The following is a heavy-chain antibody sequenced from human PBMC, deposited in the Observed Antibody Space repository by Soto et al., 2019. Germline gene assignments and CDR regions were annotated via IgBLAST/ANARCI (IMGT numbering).Heavy chain of an antibody. CDR2: ISGDGSDK. CDR3: AKGTAVARQPFAN. V-gene: IGHV3-30*18. D-gene: IGHD6-19*01. Sequence: QVQVVESGGGVVQPERSLRLSCAISGFTFSDFGMHWVRQAPGKGLEWVAAISGDGSDKYYAGSVQGRFTISRDNTKNALYLQMNSLRSEDTAVYYCAKGTAVARQPFANWGQGTLVTVSS. J-gene: IGHJ4*02. CDR1: GFTFSDFG.